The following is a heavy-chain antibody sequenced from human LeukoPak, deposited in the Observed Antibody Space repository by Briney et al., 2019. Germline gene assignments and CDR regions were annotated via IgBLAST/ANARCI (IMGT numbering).Heavy chain of an antibody. CDR1: GFTFSSYS. D-gene: IGHD4-17*01. J-gene: IGHJ1*01. CDR2: ISSSSSYI. CDR3: ARVFYGDYSSFQH. Sequence: GGSLRLSCAASGFTFSSYSMNWVRQAPGKGLEWVSSISSSSSYIYYADSVKGRFTISRDNAKNSLYLQMNSLRAEDTAVYYCARVFYGDYSSFQHWGQGTLVAVSS. V-gene: IGHV3-21*01.